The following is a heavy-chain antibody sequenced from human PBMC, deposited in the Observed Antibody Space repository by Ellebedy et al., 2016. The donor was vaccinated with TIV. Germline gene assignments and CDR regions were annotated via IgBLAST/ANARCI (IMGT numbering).Heavy chain of an antibody. V-gene: IGHV4-59*01. J-gene: IGHJ4*02. CDR1: GGSIRSYY. CDR3: ASAPNQDFYDY. CDR2: SYYTGRT. Sequence: MPGGSLRLSCSVSGGSIRSYYWSWIRQPPGKGLKWIGFSYYTGRTNYNPSLKSRGTISVDTSKNQVSLRLSSVTAADTAVYYCASAPNQDFYDYWGQGTLVTVSS.